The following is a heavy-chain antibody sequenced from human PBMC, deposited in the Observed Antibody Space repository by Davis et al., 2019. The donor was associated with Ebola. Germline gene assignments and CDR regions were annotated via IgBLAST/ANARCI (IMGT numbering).Heavy chain of an antibody. CDR2: IYPGDSDT. CDR1: GYSFTSYW. CDR3: ATAKYSSSWPDAFDI. V-gene: IGHV5-51*01. Sequence: GGSLRLSCKGSGYSFTSYWTSWVRQLPGKVLEWMGIIYPGDSDTQDSPSFQGQVIISADKSIRTAYLQWSSLKASDTAMYYCATAKYSSSWPDAFDIWGQGTMVTVSS. D-gene: IGHD6-13*01. J-gene: IGHJ3*02.